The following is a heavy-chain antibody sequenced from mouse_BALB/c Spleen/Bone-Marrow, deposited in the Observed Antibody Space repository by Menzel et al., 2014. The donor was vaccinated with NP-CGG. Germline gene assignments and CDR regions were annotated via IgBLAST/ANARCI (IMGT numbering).Heavy chain of an antibody. Sequence: VQLQQSGTELVKPGASVKLSCKASGCTFTSYWMHWVKQRPGQGLEWIGEIDPSDSYTNYNQKFKGKATLTVDKSSSTAYMQLSSLTSEDSAVYYCARDSITTVVATDYWGQGTTLTVSS. D-gene: IGHD1-1*01. CDR1: GCTFTSYW. J-gene: IGHJ2*01. V-gene: IGHV1-69*02. CDR3: ARDSITTVVATDY. CDR2: IDPSDSYT.